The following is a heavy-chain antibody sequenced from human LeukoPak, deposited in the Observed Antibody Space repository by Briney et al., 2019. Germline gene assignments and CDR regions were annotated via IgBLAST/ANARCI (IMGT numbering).Heavy chain of an antibody. CDR1: GGTFSSYA. CDR2: IIPIFGTA. Sequence: SVKVSCKASGGTFSSYAISWVRQAPGQGLEWMGGIIPIFGTANYAQKFQGRVTITADESTSTAYMELSSLRSEDTALYYCARGLAAAGDYYYYMDVWGKGTTVTVSS. V-gene: IGHV1-69*13. D-gene: IGHD6-13*01. J-gene: IGHJ6*03. CDR3: ARGLAAAGDYYYYMDV.